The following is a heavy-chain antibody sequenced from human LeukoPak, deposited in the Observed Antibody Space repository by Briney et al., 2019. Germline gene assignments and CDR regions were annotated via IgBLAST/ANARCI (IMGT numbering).Heavy chain of an antibody. Sequence: SETLSLTCAVYGGSFSDYYWTWIRQTPGKGLEWIGDMSPGGSPNYNPSLKSRVTISVDTSKNQFSLKLRSVTAADTAVYYCARGRQDVNMIVVVMAGVFYYLDVWGKGTTVTVS. J-gene: IGHJ6*03. CDR1: GGSFSDYY. V-gene: IGHV4-34*01. CDR3: ARGRQDVNMIVVVMAGVFYYLDV. CDR2: MSPGGSP. D-gene: IGHD3-22*01.